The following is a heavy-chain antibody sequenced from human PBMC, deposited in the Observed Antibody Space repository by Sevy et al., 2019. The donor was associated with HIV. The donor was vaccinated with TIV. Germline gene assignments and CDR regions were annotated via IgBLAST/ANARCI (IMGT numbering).Heavy chain of an antibody. Sequence: GGSLRLSCAASGFTVSSNYMSWVRQAPGKGLEWVSVIYSGGSTYYADSVKGRFTISSDISKNTLYLQMSSLGAEDTAVYYCARVNSGGYYWGMYFDYWGQGTLVTVSS. V-gene: IGHV3-53*01. CDR1: GFTVSSNY. CDR2: IYSGGST. CDR3: ARVNSGGYYWGMYFDY. D-gene: IGHD3-10*01. J-gene: IGHJ4*02.